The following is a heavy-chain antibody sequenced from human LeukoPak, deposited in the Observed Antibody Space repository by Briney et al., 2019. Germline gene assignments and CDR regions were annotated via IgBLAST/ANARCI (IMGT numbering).Heavy chain of an antibody. CDR1: GFTFSSYA. CDR2: ISGSGGST. CDR3: AKGGEYCSSTSCHRVY. Sequence: GGSLRLSCAASGFTFSSYAMSWVRQAPGKGLEWVSAISGSGGSTYYADSVKGRFTISRDNSKNTLYLQMNSLRAEDTAVYYCAKGGEYCSSTSCHRVYWGQGTLVTVSS. D-gene: IGHD2-2*01. J-gene: IGHJ4*02. V-gene: IGHV3-23*01.